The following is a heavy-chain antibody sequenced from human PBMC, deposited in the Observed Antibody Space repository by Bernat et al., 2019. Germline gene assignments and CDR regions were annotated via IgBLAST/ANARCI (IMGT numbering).Heavy chain of an antibody. CDR3: AGDLKQLVGTDYYYGMDV. J-gene: IGHJ6*02. CDR1: GFTFSSYS. CDR2: ISSSSSYI. Sequence: EVQLVESGGGLVKPGGSLRLSCAASGFTFSSYSMNWVRQAPGKGLEWVSSISSSSSYIYYADSVKGRFTNSRDNAKNSLYLQMNSLRAEDTAVYYCAGDLKQLVGTDYYYGMDVWGQGNTVTVSS. D-gene: IGHD6-6*01. V-gene: IGHV3-21*01.